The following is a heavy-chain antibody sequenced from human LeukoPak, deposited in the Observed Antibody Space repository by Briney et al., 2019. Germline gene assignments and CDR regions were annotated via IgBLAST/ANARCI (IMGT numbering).Heavy chain of an antibody. CDR2: IYPGDSDI. CDR1: GYSFTSYW. Sequence: GESLKISCKGSGYSFTSYWIGWVRQMPGKGLEWMGIIYPGDSDIRYSLSFRGQVTISADKSISTAYLQWSSLKASDTAMYYCARHLKTGTTSPFDYWGQGTLVTVSS. V-gene: IGHV5-51*01. J-gene: IGHJ4*02. CDR3: ARHLKTGTTSPFDY. D-gene: IGHD1-1*01.